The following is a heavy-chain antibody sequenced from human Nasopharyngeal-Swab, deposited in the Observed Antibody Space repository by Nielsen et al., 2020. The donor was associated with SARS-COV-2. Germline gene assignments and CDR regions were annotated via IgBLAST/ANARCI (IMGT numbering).Heavy chain of an antibody. CDR1: GFTFENYA. Sequence: SLKISCAASGFTFENYAMHWVRQPPGKGLEWVSGITWNSGNKGYAESVQGRFTNSRDNAKNSLYLQMNSLRAEDTAVYYCATGMVATSPFDYWGQGTLVTVSS. J-gene: IGHJ4*02. CDR3: ATGMVATSPFDY. CDR2: ITWNSGNK. V-gene: IGHV3-9*01. D-gene: IGHD5-12*01.